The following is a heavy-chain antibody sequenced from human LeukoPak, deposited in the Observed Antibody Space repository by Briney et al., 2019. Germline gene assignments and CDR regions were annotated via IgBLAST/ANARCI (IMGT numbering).Heavy chain of an antibody. CDR3: ARDSTPGWYPRYFDL. J-gene: IGHJ2*01. CDR1: GFTVSSNY. D-gene: IGHD6-19*01. CDR2: ISSSSSYI. Sequence: PGGSLRLSCAASGFTVSSNYMSWVRQAPGKGLEWVSSISSSSSYIYYADSVKGRFTISRDNAKNSLYLQMNSLRAEDTAVYYCARDSTPGWYPRYFDLWGRGTLVTVSS. V-gene: IGHV3-21*01.